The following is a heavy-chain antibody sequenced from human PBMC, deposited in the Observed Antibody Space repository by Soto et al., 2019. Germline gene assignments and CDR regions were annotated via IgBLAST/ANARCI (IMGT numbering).Heavy chain of an antibody. V-gene: IGHV3-48*03. Sequence: GGALRLSCAASGFTFSNFEMHWVRQAPGKGLEWVSYINTAGSTKYYAESVKGRFTISRDNARNSLFLQMNSLRAEDTAVYYCARAECSSPDCLTAYYSYGLDVWGQGSTVTVSS. CDR3: ARAECSSPDCLTAYYSYGLDV. CDR1: GFTFSNFE. D-gene: IGHD3-9*01. CDR2: INTAGSTK. J-gene: IGHJ6*02.